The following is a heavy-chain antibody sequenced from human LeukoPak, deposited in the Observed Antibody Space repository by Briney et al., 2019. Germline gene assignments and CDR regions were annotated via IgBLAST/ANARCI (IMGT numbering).Heavy chain of an antibody. J-gene: IGHJ6*02. V-gene: IGHV1-2*02. CDR2: INPNNGGT. CDR1: GYTFTGYY. Sequence: ASVKVSCKASGYTFTGYYIHWVRQAPGQGLEWMGWINPNNGGTNYAQKFQGRVTMTRDTSISTGYMELSSLRSDDTAVYYCARGRRYSYGPFYYGMGVWGQGTTVTVSS. CDR3: ARGRRYSYGPFYYGMGV. D-gene: IGHD5-18*01.